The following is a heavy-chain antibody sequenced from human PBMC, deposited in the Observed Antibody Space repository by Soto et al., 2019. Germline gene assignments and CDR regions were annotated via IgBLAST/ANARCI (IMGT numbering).Heavy chain of an antibody. Sequence: ASVKVSCKASGGTFSSYTISWVRQAPGQGLEWMGRIIPILGIANYAQKFQGRVTITADKSTSTAYMELSSLRSEDTAVYYCAREEYYYGSGAFFDYWGQGPLVTSPQ. CDR2: IIPILGIA. J-gene: IGHJ4*02. D-gene: IGHD3-10*01. V-gene: IGHV1-69*04. CDR1: GGTFSSYT. CDR3: AREEYYYGSGAFFDY.